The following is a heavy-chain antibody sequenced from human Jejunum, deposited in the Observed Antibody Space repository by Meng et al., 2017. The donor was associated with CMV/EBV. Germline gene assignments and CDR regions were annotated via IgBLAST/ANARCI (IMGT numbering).Heavy chain of an antibody. CDR2: FYSGGSP. D-gene: IGHD1-1*01. V-gene: IGHV4-61*01. CDR1: RDSVTTCIQY. J-gene: IGHJ5*02. CDR3: ARAGNWRKWFDP. Sequence: SRDSVTTCIQYWILIQQSPGKGLDLIGYFYSGGSPTYTPSLKGRVTISVDISKNRFSLNLNSVTAADTAVYYCARAGNWRKWFDPWGQGTLVTVSS.